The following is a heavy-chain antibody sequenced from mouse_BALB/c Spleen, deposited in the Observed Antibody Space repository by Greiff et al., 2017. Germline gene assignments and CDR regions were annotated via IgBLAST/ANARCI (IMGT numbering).Heavy chain of an antibody. J-gene: IGHJ1*01. V-gene: IGHV1-15*01. CDR1: GYTFTDYE. D-gene: IGHD2-10*01. Sequence: VQLQQSGAELVRPGASVTLSCKASGYTFTDYEMHWVKQTPVHGLEWIGAIDPETGGTAYNQKFKGKATLTADKSSSTAYMELRSLTSEDSAVYYCTRTYYGNYRYFDVWGAGTTVTVSS. CDR2: IDPETGGT. CDR3: TRTYYGNYRYFDV.